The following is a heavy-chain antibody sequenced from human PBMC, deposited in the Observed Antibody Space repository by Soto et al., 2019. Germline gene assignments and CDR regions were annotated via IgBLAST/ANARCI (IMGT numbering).Heavy chain of an antibody. D-gene: IGHD1-26*01. Sequence: QVQLVQSGAEVKKPGASVKVSCKASGYTFTSYYMHWVRQAPGQGLEWMGIINPSGGSTSYEQKFQGRVTMTREPSTSTVYMELSSLRSEDTAVYYCARDNLVGAPHGMDVWGQGTTVTVSS. CDR1: GYTFTSYY. V-gene: IGHV1-46*01. J-gene: IGHJ6*02. CDR3: ARDNLVGAPHGMDV. CDR2: INPSGGST.